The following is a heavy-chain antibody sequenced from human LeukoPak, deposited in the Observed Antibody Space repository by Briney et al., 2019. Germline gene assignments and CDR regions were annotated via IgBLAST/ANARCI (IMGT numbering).Heavy chain of an antibody. J-gene: IGHJ6*03. CDR1: GFTFDDYA. CDR3: ARGAGSGSYLVGYYMDV. Sequence: GGSLRLSCAASGFTFDDYAMHWVRQAPGKGLEWVSSISSSSSYIYYADSVKGRFTISRDNAKNSLYLQMNSLRAEDTAVYYCARGAGSGSYLVGYYMDVWGKGTTVTISS. CDR2: ISSSSSYI. V-gene: IGHV3-21*01. D-gene: IGHD3-10*01.